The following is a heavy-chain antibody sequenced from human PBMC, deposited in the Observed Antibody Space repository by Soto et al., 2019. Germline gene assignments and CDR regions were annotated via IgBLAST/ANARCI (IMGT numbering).Heavy chain of an antibody. CDR2: ISYDGTNN. CDR1: GFTFSSYA. D-gene: IGHD3-10*01. Sequence: LRLSCAASGFTFSSYAITWVRQAPGKGLEWVAVISYDGTNNYYADSVKGRFTISRDNSKNTLFLQMNSLRSEDTAVYYCATITVVRGVTYDAFDFWGQGTMVTVSS. V-gene: IGHV3-30-3*01. J-gene: IGHJ3*01. CDR3: ATITVVRGVTYDAFDF.